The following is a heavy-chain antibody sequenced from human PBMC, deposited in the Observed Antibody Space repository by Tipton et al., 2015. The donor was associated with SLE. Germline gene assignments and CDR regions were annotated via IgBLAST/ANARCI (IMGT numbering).Heavy chain of an antibody. CDR1: GFSFSMYW. D-gene: IGHD1-1*01. Sequence: SLRLSCAASGFSFSMYWMTWVRQTPEKGLEWVANINQDESARYYVDSVKGRFTISRDNSEDTLYLQMNSLRVEDTAAYYCASSVSTAGTDWGQGTLVTVSS. CDR3: ASSVSTAGTD. V-gene: IGHV3-7*01. J-gene: IGHJ4*02. CDR2: INQDESAR.